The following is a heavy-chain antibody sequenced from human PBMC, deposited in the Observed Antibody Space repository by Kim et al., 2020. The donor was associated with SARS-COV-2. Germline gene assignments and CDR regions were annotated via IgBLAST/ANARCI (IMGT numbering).Heavy chain of an antibody. Sequence: SETLSLTCTVSGGSISSSSYYWGWIRQPPGKGLEWIGSIYYSGSTYYNPSLKSRVTISVDTSKNQFSLKLSSVIAADTAVYYCARGHRYFDNWYFDLWGRGTLVTVSS. CDR1: GGSISSSSYY. D-gene: IGHD3-9*01. V-gene: IGHV4-39*01. CDR2: IYYSGST. CDR3: ARGHRYFDNWYFDL. J-gene: IGHJ2*01.